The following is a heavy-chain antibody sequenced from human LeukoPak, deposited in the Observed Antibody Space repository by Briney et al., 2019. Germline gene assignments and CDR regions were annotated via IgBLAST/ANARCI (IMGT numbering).Heavy chain of an antibody. Sequence: SETLSLTCAVSGYYISSGYYWGWIRQPPGKGLEWIGSIYHSGSTYYNPSLKSRVTISVDTSKNQSSLKLSSVTAADTAVYYCARHRSGVVVPAADDAFDIWGQGTMVTVSS. CDR2: IYHSGST. CDR1: GYYISSGYY. D-gene: IGHD2-2*01. CDR3: ARHRSGVVVPAADDAFDI. V-gene: IGHV4-38-2*01. J-gene: IGHJ3*02.